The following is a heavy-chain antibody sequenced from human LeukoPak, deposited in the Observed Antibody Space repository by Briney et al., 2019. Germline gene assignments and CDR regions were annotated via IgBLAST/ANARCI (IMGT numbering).Heavy chain of an antibody. Sequence: SETPSLTCTVSGGSISSYYWSWIRQPAGKGLEWIGRIYTSGSTNYNPSLKSRVTMSVDTSKNQFSLKLSSVTAADTAVYYCARDFGAGSYRYGMDVWGQGTAVTVSS. D-gene: IGHD3-10*01. CDR1: GGSISSYY. J-gene: IGHJ6*02. CDR3: ARDFGAGSYRYGMDV. CDR2: IYTSGST. V-gene: IGHV4-4*07.